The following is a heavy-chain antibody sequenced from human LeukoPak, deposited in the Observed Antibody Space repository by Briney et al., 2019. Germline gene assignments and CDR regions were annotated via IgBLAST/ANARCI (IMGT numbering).Heavy chain of an antibody. CDR1: GGTFSSYA. CDR3: ARGWERKFDP. Sequence: ASVKVSCKASGGTFSSYAISWVRQAPGQGLEWMGGISAYNGNTNYAQKLQGRVTMTTDTSTSTAYMELRSLRSDDTAVYYCARGWERKFDPWGQGTLVTVSS. V-gene: IGHV1-18*01. CDR2: ISAYNGNT. J-gene: IGHJ5*02. D-gene: IGHD1-1*01.